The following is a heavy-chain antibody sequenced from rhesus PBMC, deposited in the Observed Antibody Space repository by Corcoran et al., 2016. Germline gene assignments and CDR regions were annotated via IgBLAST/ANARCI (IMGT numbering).Heavy chain of an antibody. D-gene: IGHD6-31*01. CDR1: GGSISSNY. CDR2: IYGSGSIT. Sequence: QLQLQESGPGLVKPSETLSVTCAVSGGSISSNYWGWIRQPPGKGLEWIGLIYGSGSITNSNPSLRSRVTLSVDTSKNQLSLKLSSVTAADTAVYYCARLGGWYFDYWGQGVLVTVSS. V-gene: IGHV4-169*01. J-gene: IGHJ4*01. CDR3: ARLGGWYFDY.